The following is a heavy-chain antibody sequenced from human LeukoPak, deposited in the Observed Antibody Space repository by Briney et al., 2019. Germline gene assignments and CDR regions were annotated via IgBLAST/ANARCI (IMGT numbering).Heavy chain of an antibody. D-gene: IGHD2-2*01. J-gene: IGHJ4*02. CDR3: ARRYCSSTSCYLFDY. CDR1: GYTFTGYY. CDR2: INPNSGGT. V-gene: IGHV1-2*02. Sequence: ASVKVSCKASGYTFTGYYMHWVRQAPGQGLEWMGWINPNSGGTNYAQKFQGRVTMTRDTSISTAYMELSRLRSDDTAVYYCARRYCSSTSCYLFDYWGQGTLVTASS.